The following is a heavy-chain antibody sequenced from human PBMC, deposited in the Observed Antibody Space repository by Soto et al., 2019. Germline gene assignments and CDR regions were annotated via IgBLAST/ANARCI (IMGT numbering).Heavy chain of an antibody. CDR2: IYHSGST. V-gene: IGHV4-30-2*01. CDR1: GGSISSGGYS. D-gene: IGHD3-16*02. Sequence: SETLSLTCAVSGGSISSGGYSWSWIRQPPGKGLEWIGYIYHSGSTYYNLSLKSRVTISVDTSKNQFSLKLSSVTAADTAVYYCARGKGMITFGGVIVISWFDPWGQGTLVTVSS. J-gene: IGHJ5*02. CDR3: ARGKGMITFGGVIVISWFDP.